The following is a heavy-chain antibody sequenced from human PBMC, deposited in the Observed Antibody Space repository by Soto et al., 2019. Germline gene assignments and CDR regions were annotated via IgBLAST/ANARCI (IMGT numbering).Heavy chain of an antibody. CDR1: GFSLSTCGVG. CDR2: IYLDDDK. V-gene: IGHV2-5*02. J-gene: IGHJ4*02. CDR3: AHSRAYNVNHGYHFDY. Sequence: QITLKESAPTLVKPTQTLTLTCTFSGFSLSTCGVGVGWIRQPQGKALERLALIYLDDDKGYRPSLKNRLTITKDTSNNQVVLTISNKDPVDTAKYYCAHSRAYNVNHGYHFDYWGQGTLVTVSS. D-gene: IGHD3-10*01.